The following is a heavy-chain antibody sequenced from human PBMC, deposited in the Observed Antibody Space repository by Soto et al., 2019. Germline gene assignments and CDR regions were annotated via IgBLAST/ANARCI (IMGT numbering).Heavy chain of an antibody. V-gene: IGHV3-30-3*01. CDR2: ISYDGSNK. CDR1: GFTFSSYA. D-gene: IGHD6-19*01. Sequence: QVQLVESGGGVVQPGRSLRLSCAASGFTFSSYAMHWVRQAPGKGLEWVAVISYDGSNKYYADSVKGRFTISRDNSKTLYLQMSSLRAEDTAVYYCVRDTSPYSSGWHNRHSDYWGQGTLVTVSS. CDR3: VRDTSPYSSGWHNRHSDY. J-gene: IGHJ4*02.